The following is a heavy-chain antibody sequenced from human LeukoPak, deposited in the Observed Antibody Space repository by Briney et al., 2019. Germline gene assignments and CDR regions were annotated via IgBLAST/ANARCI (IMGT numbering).Heavy chain of an antibody. CDR3: ARVNYDILTGYLSYFDY. Sequence: GGSLRLSCVASGFAFSSYDMNWVRQAPGKGLEWVANIKQDGSEKYYVDSVKGRFTISRDNAKNSLYLQMNSLRAEDTAVYYCARVNYDILTGYLSYFDYWGQGTLVTVSS. CDR2: IKQDGSEK. J-gene: IGHJ4*02. D-gene: IGHD3-9*01. V-gene: IGHV3-7*04. CDR1: GFAFSSYD.